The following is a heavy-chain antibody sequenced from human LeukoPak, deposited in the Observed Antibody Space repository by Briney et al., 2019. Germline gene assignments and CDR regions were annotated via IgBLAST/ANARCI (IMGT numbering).Heavy chain of an antibody. V-gene: IGHV4-39*07. CDR2: IYYSGST. D-gene: IGHD4-17*01. Sequence: PSETLSLTCTVSGGSISSSSYYWGWIRQPPGKGLEWIGSIYYSGSTYYNPSLKSRVTISVDTSKNQFSLKLSSVTAADTAVYYCASQTRHDYGDYGRFAGPYFWGQGTLVTVSS. J-gene: IGHJ4*02. CDR1: GGSISSSSYY. CDR3: ASQTRHDYGDYGRFAGPYF.